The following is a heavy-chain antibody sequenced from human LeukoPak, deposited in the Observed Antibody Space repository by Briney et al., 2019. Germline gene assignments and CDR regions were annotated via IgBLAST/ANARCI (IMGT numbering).Heavy chain of an antibody. D-gene: IGHD1-1*01. CDR1: TXXXXG. V-gene: IGHV3-20*03. CDR2: INWNGGST. CDR3: ARDWNARYYYYYMDV. J-gene: IGHJ6*03. Sequence: TXXXXGMSWVRQVPGKGLEWVSTINWNGGSTGYADSVKGRFTISRDNAKNSLYLQMNSLRAEDTAVYYCARDWNARYYYYYMDVWGKGTTVTVSS.